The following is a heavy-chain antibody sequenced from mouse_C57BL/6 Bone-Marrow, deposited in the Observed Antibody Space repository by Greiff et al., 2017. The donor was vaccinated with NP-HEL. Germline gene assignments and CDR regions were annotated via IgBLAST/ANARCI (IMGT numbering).Heavy chain of an antibody. CDR1: GYTFTSYW. CDR2: IHPNSGST. CDR3: ARESFLYDYDDAMDY. D-gene: IGHD2-4*01. Sequence: QVQLQQPGAELVKPGASVKLSCKASGYTFTSYWMHWVKQRPGQGLEWIGMIHPNSGSTNYNEKFKSKATLTVDKSSSTAYMQLSSLTSEDSAVYYCARESFLYDYDDAMDYWGQGTSVTVSS. V-gene: IGHV1-64*01. J-gene: IGHJ4*01.